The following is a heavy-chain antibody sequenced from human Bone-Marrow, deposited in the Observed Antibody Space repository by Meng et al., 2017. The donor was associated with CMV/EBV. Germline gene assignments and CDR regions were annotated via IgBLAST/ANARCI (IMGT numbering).Heavy chain of an antibody. Sequence: SLKISCAASGFTFDDYAMHWVRQAPGKGLEWVSGISWNSGSIGYADSVKGRFTISRDNAKNSLYLQMNSLRAEDTAVYYCARWSLVVAATLNDVTTDYGMDVWGQGTTVTASS. D-gene: IGHD2-15*01. V-gene: IGHV3-9*01. J-gene: IGHJ6*02. CDR1: GFTFDDYA. CDR3: ARWSLVVAATLNDVTTDYGMDV. CDR2: ISWNSGSI.